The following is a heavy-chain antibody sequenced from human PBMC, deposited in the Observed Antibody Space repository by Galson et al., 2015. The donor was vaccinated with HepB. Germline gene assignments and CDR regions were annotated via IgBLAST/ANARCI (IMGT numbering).Heavy chain of an antibody. CDR2: INAGNGNT. Sequence: SVKVSCKASGYTFTSYAMHWVRQAPGQRLEWMGWINAGNGNTKYSHKFQGRVTITRDTSASTAYMELSSLRSEDTAVYYCAGDYQKGYYYYGMDVWGQGTTVTVSS. D-gene: IGHD2-2*01. CDR3: AGDYQKGYYYYGMDV. CDR1: GYTFTSYA. J-gene: IGHJ6*02. V-gene: IGHV1-3*01.